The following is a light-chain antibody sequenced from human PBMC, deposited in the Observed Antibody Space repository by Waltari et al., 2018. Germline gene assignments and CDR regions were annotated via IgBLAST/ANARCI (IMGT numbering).Light chain of an antibody. CDR3: MQALQTPYT. J-gene: IGKJ2*01. CDR2: LGS. V-gene: IGKV2-28*01. Sequence: DIVMTQSPLSLPVTPGEPASISCRSSQSLLHSNGYNYLDWYLQKPGQSPQLLIYLGSTRASGVPDRFSGSGSGTEFTLKISRVEAEDVGVYYCMQALQTPYTFGQGTKLEI. CDR1: QSLLHSNGYNY.